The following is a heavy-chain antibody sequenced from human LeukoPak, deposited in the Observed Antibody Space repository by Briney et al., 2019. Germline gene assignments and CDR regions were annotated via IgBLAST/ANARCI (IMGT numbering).Heavy chain of an antibody. Sequence: SETLSLTCTVSGGSISSSSYYWGWIRQPPGKGLEWIGSIYYSGSTYYNPSLKSRVTISVDTSKNQFSLKLSSVTAADTAVYYCARDGVDYGDTALDYWGQGTLVTVSS. CDR1: GGSISSSSYY. J-gene: IGHJ4*02. CDR3: ARDGVDYGDTALDY. V-gene: IGHV4-39*02. CDR2: IYYSGST. D-gene: IGHD4-17*01.